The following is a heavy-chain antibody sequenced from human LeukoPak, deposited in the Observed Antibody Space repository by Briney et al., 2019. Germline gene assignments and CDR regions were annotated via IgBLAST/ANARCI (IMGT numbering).Heavy chain of an antibody. Sequence: PSETLSLTCTVSGGSISSGSYYWSWIRQPAGKGLEWIGRIYSSGSTNYNPSLKSRVTMSVDTSKNQFSLKLSSVTAADTAVYYCARPHSTFFDQDAAYYFDYWGQGTLVTVSS. CDR1: GGSISSGSYY. J-gene: IGHJ4*02. CDR2: IYSSGST. CDR3: ARPHSTFFDQDAAYYFDY. V-gene: IGHV4-61*02. D-gene: IGHD3-9*01.